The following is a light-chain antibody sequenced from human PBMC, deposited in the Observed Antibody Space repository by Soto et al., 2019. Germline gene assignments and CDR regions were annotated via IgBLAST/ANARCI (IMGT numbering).Light chain of an antibody. Sequence: EIVMTQSPATLSVSPGERATLSCRASQSVSSNLAWYQQKPGQAPRLLIYGASPRATGIPARLSGSGSGTEVTLTISSLPTEDFAVYYCQQYNNWPRTFGQGKKVESK. V-gene: IGKV3D-15*01. CDR1: QSVSSN. CDR3: QQYNNWPRT. CDR2: GAS. J-gene: IGKJ1*01.